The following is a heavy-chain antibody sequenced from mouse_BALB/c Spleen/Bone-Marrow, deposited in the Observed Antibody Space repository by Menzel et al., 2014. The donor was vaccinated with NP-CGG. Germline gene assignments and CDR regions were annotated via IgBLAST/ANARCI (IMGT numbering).Heavy chain of an antibody. Sequence: QVQLQQSGAELVRPGSSVKISCKASGYAFSVYWMNWVKQRPGQGLERIGQIYPGDGDTNYNGEFKGRATLTADKSSNTAYMQLSSLTSEDSAVYFCARGGISVDYWGQGTTLTVSS. CDR2: IYPGDGDT. J-gene: IGHJ2*01. V-gene: IGHV1-80*01. CDR3: ARGGISVDY. CDR1: GYAFSVYW.